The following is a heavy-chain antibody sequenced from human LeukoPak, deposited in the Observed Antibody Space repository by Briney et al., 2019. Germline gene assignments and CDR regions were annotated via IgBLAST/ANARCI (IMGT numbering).Heavy chain of an antibody. CDR3: ARVNYGSATKEDY. Sequence: PSETLSLTCTVSGGSISSGGYYWSWIRQHPGKGLEWIGYIYYSGSAYYNPSLKSRVTISVDTSENQFSLKLSSVTAADTAVYYCARVNYGSATKEDYWGQGTLVAVSS. V-gene: IGHV4-31*03. J-gene: IGHJ4*02. D-gene: IGHD3-10*01. CDR1: GGSISSGGYY. CDR2: IYYSGSA.